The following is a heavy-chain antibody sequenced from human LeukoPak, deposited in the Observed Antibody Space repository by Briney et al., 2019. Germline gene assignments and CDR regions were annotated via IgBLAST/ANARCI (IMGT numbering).Heavy chain of an antibody. V-gene: IGHV3-30*02. D-gene: IGHD4-17*01. Sequence: GGSLRLSCAASGFTFSSYGMHWVRQAPGKGLEWVAFIRYDGSNKYYADSVKGRFTISRDNSKNTLYLQMNSLRAEDTAVYYCAHYGDYRRWGQGTLVTVSS. CDR3: AHYGDYRR. CDR1: GFTFSSYG. CDR2: IRYDGSNK. J-gene: IGHJ4*02.